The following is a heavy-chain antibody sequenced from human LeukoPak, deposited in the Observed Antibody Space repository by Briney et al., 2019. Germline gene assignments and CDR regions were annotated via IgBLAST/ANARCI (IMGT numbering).Heavy chain of an antibody. CDR1: GGSISSGSYY. V-gene: IGHV4-61*02. CDR2: IYTSGST. J-gene: IGHJ6*03. Sequence: SQTLSLTCTVSGGSISSGSYYWRWIRQPAGKGLEWIGRIYTSGSTNYNPSLKSRVTISVDTSKNQFSLKLSSVTPADTAVYYCASGCSGGSCYSLDYYYYYYMDVWGKGTTVTVSS. CDR3: ASGCSGGSCYSLDYYYYYYMDV. D-gene: IGHD2-15*01.